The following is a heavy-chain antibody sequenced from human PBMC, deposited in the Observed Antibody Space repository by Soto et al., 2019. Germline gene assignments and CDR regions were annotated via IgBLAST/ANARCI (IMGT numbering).Heavy chain of an antibody. D-gene: IGHD6-13*01. CDR2: ISGSGDNT. CDR1: GFTFSSFA. CDR3: AKGSTRGYISSWGRSQFDF. Sequence: EVQLLESGGGLVQPGGSLRLSCAASGFTFSSFAMSWVRQAPGKALEWVSSISGSGDNTLYADSVKGRFIISRDNSKNTLYLQINSLRVEDRAVYYCAKGSTRGYISSWGRSQFDFWGQGTLVTVSS. J-gene: IGHJ4*02. V-gene: IGHV3-23*01.